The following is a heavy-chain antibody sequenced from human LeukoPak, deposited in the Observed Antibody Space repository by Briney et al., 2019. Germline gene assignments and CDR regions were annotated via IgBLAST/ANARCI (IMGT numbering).Heavy chain of an antibody. D-gene: IGHD3-10*01. J-gene: IGHJ4*02. CDR1: GYTFTSYA. CDR2: INAGNGNT. CDR3: ARRTMGVKGPFDY. V-gene: IGHV1-3*01. Sequence: ASVKVSCKASGYTFTSYAMHWVRQAPGQRLEWMGWINAGNGNTKYSQKFQGRVTITRDTSASTAYMELSSLRSEDTAVYYCARRTMGVKGPFDYWGQETLVTVSS.